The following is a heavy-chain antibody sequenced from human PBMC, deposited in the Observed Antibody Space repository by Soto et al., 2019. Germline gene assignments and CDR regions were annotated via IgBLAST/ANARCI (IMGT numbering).Heavy chain of an antibody. J-gene: IGHJ4*02. CDR2: ISAYNGNT. Sequence: QVQLVQSGAEVKKPGASVMVSCKASGYTFSSYHISWVRQAPGQGLEWMGWISAYNGNTNYAQKLQGRVTMTTDTSTDTAYMELRSLGSDDTAVDYCARDGPPSDYWGQGTLVTVSS. CDR1: GYTFSSYH. V-gene: IGHV1-18*01. CDR3: ARDGPPSDY.